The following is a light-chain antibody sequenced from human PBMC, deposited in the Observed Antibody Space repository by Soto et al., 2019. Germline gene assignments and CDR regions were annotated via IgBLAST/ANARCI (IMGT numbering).Light chain of an antibody. CDR1: SSDVGGYNY. CDR2: EVS. CDR3: LSYADTAYV. Sequence: QSALTQIPSASGSPGQSVVISCTGTSSDVGGYNYVSWYQQHPGKAPKLIIYEVSERPSGVPDRFSGSKSGNTAFLTVSGLQAEDEADYYCLSYADTAYVFGTGTKVTVL. J-gene: IGLJ1*01. V-gene: IGLV2-8*01.